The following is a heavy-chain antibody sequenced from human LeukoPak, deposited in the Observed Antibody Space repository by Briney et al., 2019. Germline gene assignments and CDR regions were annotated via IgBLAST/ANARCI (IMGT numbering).Heavy chain of an antibody. J-gene: IGHJ4*02. V-gene: IGHV3-48*03. CDR1: GFTFSSYE. D-gene: IGHD3-3*01. Sequence: PGGSLRLSCAASGFTFSSYEMNWVRQAPGKGLEWVSYISSSGSTIYYADSVKGRFTISRDNAKNSLYLQMNSLRAEDTAVYYCASAEWSGYLFTFHWGEGTLVTVSS. CDR3: ASAEWSGYLFTFH. CDR2: ISSSGSTI.